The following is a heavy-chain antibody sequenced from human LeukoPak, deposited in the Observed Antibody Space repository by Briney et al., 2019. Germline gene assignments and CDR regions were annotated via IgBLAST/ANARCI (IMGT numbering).Heavy chain of an antibody. J-gene: IGHJ4*02. CDR2: IHHSGST. CDR3: ARRGYYYDSRGYYYFDY. V-gene: IGHV4-59*01. D-gene: IGHD3-22*01. CDR1: GGSIRSYY. Sequence: SETLSLTCTVSGGSIRSYYWGWIRQPPGEGLEWIGDIHHSGSTDYKPSLKSRVTISVDTSKNQFSLKLSSVTAADTAVYHCARRGYYYDSRGYYYFDYWGQGTLVTVSS.